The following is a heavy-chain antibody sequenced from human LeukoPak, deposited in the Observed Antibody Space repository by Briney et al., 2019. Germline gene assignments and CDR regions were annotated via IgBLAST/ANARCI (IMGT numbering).Heavy chain of an antibody. J-gene: IGHJ4*02. CDR3: VKEGGGWLQSQFDY. CDR1: GFTFSRYA. D-gene: IGHD5-24*01. Sequence: GGALRLSCSASGFTFSRYAMHWVRQAPGKGLEYVSAISSNGGITYYADSVKGRFAISRDNSKNTLYLQMSSLRAEDTAVYYCVKEGGGWLQSQFDYWGQGTLVTVSS. V-gene: IGHV3-64D*06. CDR2: ISSNGGIT.